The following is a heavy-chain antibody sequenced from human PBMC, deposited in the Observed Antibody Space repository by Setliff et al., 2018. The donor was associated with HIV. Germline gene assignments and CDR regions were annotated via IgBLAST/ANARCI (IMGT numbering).Heavy chain of an antibody. CDR1: GYAFRDYY. CDR3: ATFDYNLLTGCPC. Sequence: ASVKVSCKASGYAFRDYYINWVQQAPGKGLEWRGRVDPKDGETMYAQKFQGRVTITADRSTNTAYMDLSSLSSDDTALYFCATFDYNLLTGCPCWGQGALGTVSS. J-gene: IGHJ4*02. D-gene: IGHD3-9*01. CDR2: VDPKDGET. V-gene: IGHV1-69-2*01.